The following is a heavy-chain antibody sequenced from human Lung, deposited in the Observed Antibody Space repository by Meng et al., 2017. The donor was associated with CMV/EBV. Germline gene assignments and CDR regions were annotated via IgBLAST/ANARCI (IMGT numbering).Heavy chain of an antibody. CDR3: ARDSTVSRRWDGMDV. V-gene: IGHV3-7*01. Sequence: GGSLRLXCAASGFTFSSYWMSWVRQAPGKGLEWVANIKQDGSEKYYVDSVKGRFTISRDNAKNSLYLQMNSLRAEDTAVYYCARDSTVSRRWDGMDVWGQGXTVTVSS. D-gene: IGHD4-11*01. CDR1: GFTFSSYW. J-gene: IGHJ6*02. CDR2: IKQDGSEK.